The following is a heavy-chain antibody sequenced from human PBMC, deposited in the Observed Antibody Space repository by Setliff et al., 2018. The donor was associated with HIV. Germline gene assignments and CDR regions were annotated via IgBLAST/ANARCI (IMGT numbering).Heavy chain of an antibody. V-gene: IGHV1-18*01. Sequence: ASVKVSCKASGYRFNTYGISWVRQAPGQGLEWMGWISPYNGDTRFAQSLQGRVTLTTDTSTSTAYMELSSLRSDDTAVYFCARGALLAVFDFDHWGHGTLVTVSS. CDR2: ISPYNGDT. CDR1: GYRFNTYG. D-gene: IGHD3-10*01. CDR3: ARGALLAVFDFDH. J-gene: IGHJ4*01.